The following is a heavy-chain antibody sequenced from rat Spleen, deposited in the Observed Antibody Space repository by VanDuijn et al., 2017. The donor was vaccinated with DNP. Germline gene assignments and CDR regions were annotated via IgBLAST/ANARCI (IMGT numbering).Heavy chain of an antibody. Sequence: EVQLVESGGGLVQPGRSLKLSCAASGFIFNDYGMAWVRQTPKKGLEWVATISTGGGTLYYRDSVKGRFTISRDDAKSTLYLQMDSLRSEDTATYYCAREGDYYDGYGDALDAWGQGTSVAVSS. V-gene: IGHV5S13*01. CDR1: GFIFNDYG. CDR3: AREGDYYDGYGDALDA. CDR2: ISTGGGTL. J-gene: IGHJ4*01. D-gene: IGHD1-12*03.